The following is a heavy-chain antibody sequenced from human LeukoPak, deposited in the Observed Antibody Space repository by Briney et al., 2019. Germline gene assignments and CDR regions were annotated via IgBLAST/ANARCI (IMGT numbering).Heavy chain of an antibody. V-gene: IGHV1-46*01. D-gene: IGHD1-1*01. J-gene: IGHJ4*02. Sequence: ASVKVSCKASGGTFSSYAISWVRQAPGQGLEWMGIINPSGGSTSYAQKFQGRVTMTRDTSTSTFYMELSSLRSEDTAVYYCARGSGTTGPRDYRGQGTMVTVSS. CDR3: ARGSGTTGPRDY. CDR1: GGTFSSYA. CDR2: INPSGGST.